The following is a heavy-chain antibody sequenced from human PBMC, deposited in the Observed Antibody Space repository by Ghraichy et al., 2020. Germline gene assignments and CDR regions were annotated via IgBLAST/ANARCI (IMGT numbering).Heavy chain of an antibody. J-gene: IGHJ4*02. D-gene: IGHD3-16*01. V-gene: IGHV3-30*03. CDR3: ARGGGDTAAFDY. CDR2: ISYDGSNK. CDR1: GFTFSSYG. Sequence: GGSLRLSCAASGFTFSSYGMHWVRQAPGKGLEWVAVISYDGSNKYYADSVKGRFTISRDNSKNTLYLQMNSLRAEDTAVYYCARGGGDTAAFDYWGQGTLVTVSS.